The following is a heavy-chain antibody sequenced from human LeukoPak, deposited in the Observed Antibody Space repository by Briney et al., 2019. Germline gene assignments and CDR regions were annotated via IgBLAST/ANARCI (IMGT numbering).Heavy chain of an antibody. CDR3: ARDHPAPGINYYFDL. CDR2: ISHSGGTM. J-gene: IGHJ2*01. V-gene: IGHV3-48*03. D-gene: IGHD4-11*01. CDR1: GFTFNIYE. Sequence: GGSLRLSCAASGFTFNIYEMNWVRQAPGKGLEWISYISHSGGTMYYADSVKGRFTIYRDNAENSLYLQMNGLRAEDTAVYYCARDHPAPGINYYFDLWGRGTLVTVSS.